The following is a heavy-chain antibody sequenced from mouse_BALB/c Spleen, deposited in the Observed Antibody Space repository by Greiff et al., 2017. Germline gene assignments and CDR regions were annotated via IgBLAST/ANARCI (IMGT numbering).Heavy chain of an antibody. CDR3: ARRGIYYYGSTFAY. J-gene: IGHJ3*01. D-gene: IGHD1-1*01. CDR2: INPNNGGT. Sequence: VQLKESGPELVKPGASVKIPCKASGYTFTDYNMDWVKQSHGKSLEWIGDINPNNGGTIYNQKFKGKATLTVDKSSSTAYMELRSLTSEDTAVYYCARRGIYYYGSTFAYWGQGTLVTVSA. CDR1: GYTFTDYN. V-gene: IGHV1-18*01.